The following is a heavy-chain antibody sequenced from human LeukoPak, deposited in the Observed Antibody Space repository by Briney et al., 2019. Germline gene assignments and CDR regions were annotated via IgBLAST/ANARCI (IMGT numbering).Heavy chain of an antibody. CDR3: TRDNEDIVVVPAALSYGMDV. J-gene: IGHJ6*02. V-gene: IGHV3-49*04. Sequence: QPGRSLRLSCTASGFTFGDYAMSWVRQAPGKGLEWVSFIRSKAYGGTTEYAASVKGRFTISRDDSKSIAYLQMNSLKTEDTAVYYCTRDNEDIVVVPAALSYGMDVWGQGTTVTVSS. CDR1: GFTFGDYA. D-gene: IGHD2-2*01. CDR2: IRSKAYGGTT.